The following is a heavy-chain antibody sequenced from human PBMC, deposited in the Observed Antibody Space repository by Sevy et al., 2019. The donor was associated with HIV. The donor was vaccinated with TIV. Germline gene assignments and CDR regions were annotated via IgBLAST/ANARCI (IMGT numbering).Heavy chain of an antibody. CDR3: TTGNSAALVTWTDY. CDR1: GFTFSNAW. J-gene: IGHJ4*02. D-gene: IGHD5-18*01. V-gene: IGHV3-15*01. Sequence: GGSLRLSCAASGFTFSNAWMSWVRQAPGKGLEWVGRIKSKTDGGTAYYAAPVKGRFTISRDDSKNTLYLQMNSLKTEDTAVYYCTTGNSAALVTWTDYRGQGTLVTVSS. CDR2: IKSKTDGGTA.